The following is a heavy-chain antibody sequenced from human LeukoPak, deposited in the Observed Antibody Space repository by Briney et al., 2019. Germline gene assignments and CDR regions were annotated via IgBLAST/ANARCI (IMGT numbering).Heavy chain of an antibody. CDR2: MNPNNANT. CDR1: GYTFTSYG. D-gene: IGHD3-22*01. CDR3: ARGLNGNYDSGAYAY. J-gene: IGHJ4*02. V-gene: IGHV1-8*02. Sequence: GASVKVSCKASGYTFTSYGISWARQAHGQGLEWMAWMNPNNANTGYGQKFQGRVTLTKNIAINTAYMELSSLRPEDTAVYYCARGLNGNYDSGAYAYWGQGTLVTVSS.